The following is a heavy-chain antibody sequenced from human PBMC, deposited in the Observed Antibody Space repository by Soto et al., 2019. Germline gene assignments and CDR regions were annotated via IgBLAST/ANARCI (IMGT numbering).Heavy chain of an antibody. J-gene: IGHJ5*02. CDR2: IYYSGST. V-gene: IGHV4-30-4*01. CDR1: GGSISSGDYY. D-gene: IGHD5-18*01. CDR3: AREPADVDTAMDP. Sequence: SETLSLTCTVSGGSISSGDYYWSWIRQPPGKGLEWIGYIYYSGSTYYNPSLKSRVTISVDTSKNQFSLKLSSVTAADTAVYYCAREPADVDTAMDPWSQGTLVTVSS.